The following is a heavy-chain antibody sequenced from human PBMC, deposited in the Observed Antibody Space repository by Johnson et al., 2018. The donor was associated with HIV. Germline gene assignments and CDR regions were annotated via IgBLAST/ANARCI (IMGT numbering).Heavy chain of an antibody. J-gene: IGHJ3*02. Sequence: EVQLVESGGVVVQPGGSLRLSFAASGFTFDDYTMHWVRQAPGKGLEWVSGISWNSGIIGYADSVKGRFTISRDNAKNSLYLQMNSLRAEDTAWYYCAKVHSSGAFDIWGQGTMVTVSS. CDR3: AKVHSSGAFDI. CDR1: GFTFDDYT. D-gene: IGHD6-19*01. CDR2: ISWNSGII. V-gene: IGHV3-9*01.